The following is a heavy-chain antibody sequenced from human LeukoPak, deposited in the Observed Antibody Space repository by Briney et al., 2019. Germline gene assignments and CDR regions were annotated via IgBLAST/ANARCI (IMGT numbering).Heavy chain of an antibody. V-gene: IGHV1-18*01. CDR1: GYTFTSYG. CDR2: ISAYNGNT. CDR3: ARAIPQSMGPLYYYYYMDV. D-gene: IGHD2-2*02. Sequence: ASVKVSCKASGYTFTSYGISWVRQATGQGLEWMGWISAYNGNTNYAQKLQGRVTMTTDTSTSTAYMELRSLRSDDTAVYYCARAIPQSMGPLYYYYYMDVWGKGTTVTVSS. J-gene: IGHJ6*03.